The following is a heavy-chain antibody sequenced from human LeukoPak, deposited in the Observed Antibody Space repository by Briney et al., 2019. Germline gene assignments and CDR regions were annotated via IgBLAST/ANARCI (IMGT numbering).Heavy chain of an antibody. CDR2: ISYDGSNK. V-gene: IGHV3-30*03. J-gene: IGHJ4*02. CDR3: ASLSEGFDY. Sequence: PGGSLRLSCAASGFTFSNYGMHWVRQAPGKGLEWVALISYDGSNKYYADSVKGRFTISRDNAKNSLYLQMNSLRAEDTAVYYCASLSEGFDYWGQGTLVTVSS. CDR1: GFTFSNYG.